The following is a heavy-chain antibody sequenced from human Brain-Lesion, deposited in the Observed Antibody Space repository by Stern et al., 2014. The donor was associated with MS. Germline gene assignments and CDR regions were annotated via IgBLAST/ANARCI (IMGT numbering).Heavy chain of an antibody. D-gene: IGHD1-14*01. Sequence: EVQLVESGGDLVQTGRSLGLSCAAFGFTFDDYAMHWVRQAPGKGLGWVAGISWNSGTIGYADSVKGRFTTSRDNAYSSLYLQMNSLRPEDTALYYCARDITGSSAYFAYWGQGTLVTVSS. J-gene: IGHJ4*02. CDR3: ARDITGSSAYFAY. V-gene: IGHV3-9*01. CDR2: ISWNSGTI. CDR1: GFTFDDYA.